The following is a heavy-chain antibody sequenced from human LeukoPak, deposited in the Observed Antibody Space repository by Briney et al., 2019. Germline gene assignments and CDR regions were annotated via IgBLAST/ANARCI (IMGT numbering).Heavy chain of an antibody. Sequence: SETLSLTCAVYGGSFSGYYWSWIRQPPGKGLEWIGEINHSGSTNYNPSLKRRVTISVDTSKNQFSLKLSSVTAADTAVYYCACRTTVTYYYYMDVWGKGTTVTVSS. CDR1: GGSFSGYY. V-gene: IGHV4-34*01. CDR2: INHSGST. D-gene: IGHD4-17*01. J-gene: IGHJ6*03. CDR3: ACRTTVTYYYYMDV.